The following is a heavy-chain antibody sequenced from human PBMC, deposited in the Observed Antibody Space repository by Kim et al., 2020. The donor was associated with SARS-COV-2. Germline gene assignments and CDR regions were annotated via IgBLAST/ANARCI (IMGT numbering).Heavy chain of an antibody. J-gene: IGHJ3*02. V-gene: IGHV3-23*01. Sequence: GGSLRLSCAASGFTFSSYAMSWVRQAPGKGLEWVSAISGSGGSTYYADSVKGRFTISRDNSKNTLYLQMNSLRAEDTAVYYCAKDGSLRYSGSSHGAFDIWGQGTMVTVSS. D-gene: IGHD1-26*01. CDR1: GFTFSSYA. CDR2: ISGSGGST. CDR3: AKDGSLRYSGSSHGAFDI.